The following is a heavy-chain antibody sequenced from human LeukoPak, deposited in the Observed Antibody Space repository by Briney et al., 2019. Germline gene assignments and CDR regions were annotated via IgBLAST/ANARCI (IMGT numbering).Heavy chain of an antibody. V-gene: IGHV4-31*03. CDR2: IYYSGST. CDR3: ARRSYLHYHYYGMDV. J-gene: IGHJ6*02. CDR1: GGSISSGGYY. Sequence: PSQTLSLTCTVSGGSISSGGYYWSWIRQHPGKGLEWIGYIYYSGSTYYNPSLKSRVTISVDTSKNQFSLKLSSVTAADTAVYYCARRSYLHYHYYGMDVWGQGTTVTVSS.